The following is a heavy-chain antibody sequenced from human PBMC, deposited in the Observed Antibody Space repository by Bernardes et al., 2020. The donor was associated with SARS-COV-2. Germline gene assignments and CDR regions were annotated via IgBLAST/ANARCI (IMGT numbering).Heavy chain of an antibody. CDR3: ARSPQFHGRWTPFYYGVDV. D-gene: IGHD2-15*01. V-gene: IGHV4-39*01. CDR1: GDSFSSSRYY. CDR2: VFYSGSA. J-gene: IGHJ6*02. Sequence: SETLSLTCTVSGDSFSSSRYYWGWIRQPPGKGLEWIGSVFYSGSAYYNPSLKSRVTISVDTSESQFSLKLSSVTAADTAVYYCARSPQFHGRWTPFYYGVDVWGQGTTVTVSS.